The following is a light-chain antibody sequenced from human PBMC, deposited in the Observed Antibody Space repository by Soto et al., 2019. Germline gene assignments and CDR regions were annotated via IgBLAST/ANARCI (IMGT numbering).Light chain of an antibody. CDR1: QSIGTK. Sequence: EIVMTQSPATLSVSPGERATLSCRASQSIGTKLVWYQQKPGQAPWLLIYATSTRATGIPGRFSGSGSGTEFTLSISSLQSEDFAVYYCQQYSNWPPITFGQGTRLEIK. CDR3: QQYSNWPPIT. CDR2: ATS. J-gene: IGKJ5*01. V-gene: IGKV3-15*01.